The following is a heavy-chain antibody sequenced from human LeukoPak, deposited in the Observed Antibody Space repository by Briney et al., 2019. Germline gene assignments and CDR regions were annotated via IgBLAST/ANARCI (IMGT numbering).Heavy chain of an antibody. CDR3: ARAEQWLVQYY. Sequence: GGSLRLSCAASGFTFSSYWMHWVRQAPGKGLEWVSSITRSSYIYYADSVKGRFTISRDNSKNTLYLQMNSLRAEDTAVYYCARAEQWLVQYYWGQGTLVTVSS. CDR1: GFTFSSYW. D-gene: IGHD6-19*01. V-gene: IGHV3-69-1*01. J-gene: IGHJ4*02. CDR2: ITRSSYI.